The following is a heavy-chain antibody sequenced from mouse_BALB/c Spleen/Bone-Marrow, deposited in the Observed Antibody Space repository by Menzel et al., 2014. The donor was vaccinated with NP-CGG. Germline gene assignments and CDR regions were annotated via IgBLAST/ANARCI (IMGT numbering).Heavy chain of an antibody. CDR2: IDTSDSYT. V-gene: IGHV1-69*01. J-gene: IGHJ2*01. Sequence: VHLVESGAELVMPGASVKMSCKASGYTFTDYWMHWVKRRPGQGLEWIGAIDTSDSYTSYNQKFKGKATLTVDESSSTAYMQLSSLTSEDSAVYYCARRGVYYYGSFDYWGQGTTLTVSS. CDR3: ARRGVYYYGSFDY. D-gene: IGHD1-1*01. CDR1: GYTFTDYW.